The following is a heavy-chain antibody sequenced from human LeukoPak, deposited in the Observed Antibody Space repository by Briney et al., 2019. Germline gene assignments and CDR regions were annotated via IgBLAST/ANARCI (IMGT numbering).Heavy chain of an antibody. V-gene: IGHV4-59*12. CDR1: GGSISSYY. Sequence: SETLSLTCTVSGGSISSYYWSWIRQPPGKGLEWIGYIYYSGSTNYNPSLKSRVTISVDTSKNQFSLKLSSVTAADTAVYYCARDIQYSSSWYPYNWFDPWGQGTLVTVSS. J-gene: IGHJ5*02. CDR2: IYYSGST. D-gene: IGHD6-13*01. CDR3: ARDIQYSSSWYPYNWFDP.